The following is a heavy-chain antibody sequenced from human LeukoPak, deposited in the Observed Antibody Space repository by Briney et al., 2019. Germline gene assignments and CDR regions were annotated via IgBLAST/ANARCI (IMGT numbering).Heavy chain of an antibody. CDR2: IYTSGST. CDR3: ARGSHDYDFWSGYYAHYMDV. CDR1: GGSISSYY. V-gene: IGHV4-4*07. D-gene: IGHD3-3*01. Sequence: SETLSLTCTVSGGSISSYYWSWIRQPAGKGLEWIGRIYTSGSTNYNPSLKSRVTMSVDTSKNQFSLKLSSVTAADTAVYYCARGSHDYDFWSGYYAHYMDVWGKGTTVTVSS. J-gene: IGHJ6*03.